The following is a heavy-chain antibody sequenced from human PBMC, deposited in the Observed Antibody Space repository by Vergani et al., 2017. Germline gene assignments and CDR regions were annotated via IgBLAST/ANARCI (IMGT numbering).Heavy chain of an antibody. CDR3: ARRLRDPYYFDY. D-gene: IGHD5-12*01. J-gene: IGHJ4*02. CDR2: IYHSGST. CDR1: GGSISSGGYS. V-gene: IGHV4-30-2*01. Sequence: QLQLQESGSGLVKPSQTLSLTCAVSGGSISSGGYSWSWIRQPPGKGLEWIGYIYHSGSTYYNPSLKSRVTISVDTSKNQFSLKLSSVTAADTAVYYCARRLRDPYYFDYWGQGTLVTVSS.